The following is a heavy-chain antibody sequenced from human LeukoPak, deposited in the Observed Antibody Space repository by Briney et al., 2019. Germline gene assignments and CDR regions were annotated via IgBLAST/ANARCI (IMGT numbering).Heavy chain of an antibody. CDR1: NGSISSYH. J-gene: IGHJ4*02. CDR3: ARVRVSGSYLYYFDY. Sequence: SETLSLTCTVSNGSISSYHWSWVRQPPGKGLEWIGYILTSGTTNYNPSLKSRLTISVDTSKNQFTLKLSSVTAADTAVYYCARVRVSGSYLYYFDYWGQGTLVTVSS. V-gene: IGHV4-4*09. CDR2: ILTSGTT. D-gene: IGHD1-26*01.